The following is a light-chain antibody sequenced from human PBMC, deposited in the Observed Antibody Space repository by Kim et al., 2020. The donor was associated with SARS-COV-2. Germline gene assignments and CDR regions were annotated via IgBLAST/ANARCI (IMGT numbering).Light chain of an antibody. Sequence: PPSLSATVGDKVTITCQASQYIGDYLNWYQQKPGKAPELLIYDTSNLERGVPSRFSATKSGTDFTFTISNVQAEDVATYYCQQRFAFGPGTKLEI. CDR3: QQRFA. V-gene: IGKV1-33*01. CDR1: QYIGDY. J-gene: IGKJ3*01. CDR2: DTS.